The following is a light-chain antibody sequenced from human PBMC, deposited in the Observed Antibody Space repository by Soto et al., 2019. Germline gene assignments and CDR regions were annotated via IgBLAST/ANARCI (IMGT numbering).Light chain of an antibody. Sequence: QSVLTQPASVSGSPGQSITISCTGTSSDVGGYNYVSWYQQHPGKAPKLMIYDVSNRPSGVSNRFSGSKSGNTASPTISGLQAEDEADYYCSSYTSSVVFVGGTQLTVL. J-gene: IGLJ2*01. V-gene: IGLV2-14*01. CDR1: SSDVGGYNY. CDR3: SSYTSSVV. CDR2: DVS.